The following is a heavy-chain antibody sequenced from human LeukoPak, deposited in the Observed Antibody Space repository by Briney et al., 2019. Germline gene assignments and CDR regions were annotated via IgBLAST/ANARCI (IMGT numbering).Heavy chain of an antibody. CDR1: RFTFSFYA. Sequence: LPGGSLRLSCAASRFTFSFYAMSWVRQARGKGLEWVSGISGSGGSTYYADSVKGRFTISRDNSKNTLYLQMSSLGAEDTAIYYCAKDAAVTISYSFDCWGQGTLVTVSS. CDR2: ISGSGGST. D-gene: IGHD3-10*01. CDR3: AKDAAVTISYSFDC. J-gene: IGHJ4*02. V-gene: IGHV3-23*01.